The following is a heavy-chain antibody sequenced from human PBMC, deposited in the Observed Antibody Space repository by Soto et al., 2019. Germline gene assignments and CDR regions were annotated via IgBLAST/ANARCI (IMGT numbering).Heavy chain of an antibody. V-gene: IGHV1-3*01. J-gene: IGHJ4*02. D-gene: IGHD6-6*01. Sequence: ASVKVYCKASGYTFTSYAMHWVRQAPGQRLEWMGWINAGNGNTKYSQKFQGRVTITRDTSASTAYMELSSLRSEDTAVYYCARGGYSSSSMGYWGQGTLVTVSS. CDR2: INAGNGNT. CDR1: GYTFTSYA. CDR3: ARGGYSSSSMGY.